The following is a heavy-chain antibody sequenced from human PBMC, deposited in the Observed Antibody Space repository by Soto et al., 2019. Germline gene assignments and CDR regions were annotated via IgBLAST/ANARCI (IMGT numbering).Heavy chain of an antibody. CDR3: AATNTAGAPVY. D-gene: IGHD1-26*01. Sequence: SVEVSCKASGFTFESSVVHWVRQARGQRLEWIGWIVVDTGNTNYAQKVQERVTISRDMSTTTAYMELSSLRSEDTAVYYCAATNTAGAPVYWGQGTQVTVSS. V-gene: IGHV1-58*01. CDR1: GFTFESSV. J-gene: IGHJ4*02. CDR2: IVVDTGNT.